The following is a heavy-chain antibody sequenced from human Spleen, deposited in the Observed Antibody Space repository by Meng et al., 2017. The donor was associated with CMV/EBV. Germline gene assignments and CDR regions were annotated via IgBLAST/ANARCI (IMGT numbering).Heavy chain of an antibody. D-gene: IGHD2-8*01. V-gene: IGHV3-7*01. CDR1: GFTFNVYW. CDR3: AKDRYCHNGVCQTNYYYYGMDV. CDR2: IKQDGSEK. J-gene: IGHJ6*02. Sequence: GGSLRLSCAASGFTFNVYWMTWVRQAPGKGLEWVANIKQDGSEKYYVGSVKGRFTISRDNAKNSLYLQMNSLRAEDTAVYYCAKDRYCHNGVCQTNYYYYGMDVWGQGTTVTVSS.